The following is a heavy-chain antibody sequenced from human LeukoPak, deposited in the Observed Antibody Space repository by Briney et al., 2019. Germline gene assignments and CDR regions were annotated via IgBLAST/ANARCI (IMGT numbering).Heavy chain of an antibody. CDR2: ISSSSSTI. D-gene: IGHD3-22*01. J-gene: IGHJ4*02. CDR1: GFTFSSYS. CDR3: ARVYGSMIVASTFDY. V-gene: IGHV3-48*01. Sequence: PGGSLRLSCAASGFTFSSYSMNWVRQAPGKGLEWVSYISSSSSTIYYADSVKGRFTISRDNAKNSLYLQMNSLRAEDTAVYYCARVYGSMIVASTFDYWGQGTLVTVSS.